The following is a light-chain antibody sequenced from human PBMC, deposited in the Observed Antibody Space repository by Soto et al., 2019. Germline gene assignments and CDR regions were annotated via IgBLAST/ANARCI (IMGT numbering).Light chain of an antibody. Sequence: DIQMTQSPSSLSASVGDRVTITCRASQIISSYLNWYQQKPGKAPKLLIYAASSLQSGVPSRFSGSGSGTDFTLTISSLQPEDFATCYCQQSYSTPWTFGQGTKVEIK. J-gene: IGKJ1*01. CDR2: AAS. CDR3: QQSYSTPWT. V-gene: IGKV1-39*01. CDR1: QIISSY.